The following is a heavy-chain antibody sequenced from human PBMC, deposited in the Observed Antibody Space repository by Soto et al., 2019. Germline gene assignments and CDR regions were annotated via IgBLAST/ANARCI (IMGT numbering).Heavy chain of an antibody. V-gene: IGHV3-23*01. CDR1: GFTFNIYA. D-gene: IGHD4-17*01. J-gene: IGHJ3*02. Sequence: EVQVLESGGGLVQPGGSLRLSCAASGFTFNIYAMSWVRQAPGKGLEWVSDISGSGGSTYYADSVNGRFTISRDNSKNTLYAQMNSLSAEYTAVYYCAKRPLPEGLQGALGDFEIWGQGTMVTVSS. CDR3: AKRPLPEGLQGALGDFEI. CDR2: ISGSGGST.